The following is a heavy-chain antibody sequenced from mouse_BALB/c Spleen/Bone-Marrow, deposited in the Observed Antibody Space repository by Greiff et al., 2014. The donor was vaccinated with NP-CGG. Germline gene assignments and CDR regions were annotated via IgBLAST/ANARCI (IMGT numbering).Heavy chain of an antibody. D-gene: IGHD3-3*01. CDR3: AREGDGAY. J-gene: IGHJ3*01. CDR2: ISDGGSYT. Sequence: EVKLVESGGGLVKPGGSLKLSRAASGFTFSDYYMYWVRQTPEKRLEWVATISDGGSYTYYPDSVKGRFTISRDNAKNNLYLQMSSLKSEDTAMYYCAREGDGAYWGQGTLVTVSA. V-gene: IGHV5-4*02. CDR1: GFTFSDYY.